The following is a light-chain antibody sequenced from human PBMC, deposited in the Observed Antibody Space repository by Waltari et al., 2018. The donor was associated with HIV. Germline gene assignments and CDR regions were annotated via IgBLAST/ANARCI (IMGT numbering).Light chain of an antibody. CDR1: KNVLSSSNNKNY. CDR3: QQNYGTSWT. CDR2: WAS. Sequence: DIVLSQSPESLAVSLGDRATISCKSSKNVLSSSNNKNYFAWYQHKPGQPPKLLIYWASTRESGVPDRFSGSGSGTDFTLTISSLQAEDVAVYYCQQNYGTSWTFGQGTKVEIK. V-gene: IGKV4-1*01. J-gene: IGKJ1*01.